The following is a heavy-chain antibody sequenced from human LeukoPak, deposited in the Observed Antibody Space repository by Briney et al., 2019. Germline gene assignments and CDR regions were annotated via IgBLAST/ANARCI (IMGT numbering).Heavy chain of an antibody. Sequence: SVKVSCKASGGTFSSYAISWVRQAPGQGLEWMGGIIPVFGTANYAQKFQGRVTITTDESTSTAYMELSSLRSEDTAAHYCARGRYSYGLAPAYNWFDPWGQGTLVTVSS. CDR3: ARGRYSYGLAPAYNWFDP. CDR1: GGTFSSYA. V-gene: IGHV1-69*05. D-gene: IGHD5-18*01. CDR2: IIPVFGTA. J-gene: IGHJ5*02.